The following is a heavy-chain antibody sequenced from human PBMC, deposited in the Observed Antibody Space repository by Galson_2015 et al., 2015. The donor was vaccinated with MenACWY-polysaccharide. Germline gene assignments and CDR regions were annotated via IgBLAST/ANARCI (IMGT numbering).Heavy chain of an antibody. CDR2: IKHDGSEK. V-gene: IGHV3-7*01. D-gene: IGHD3-22*01. J-gene: IGHJ4*02. Sequence: SLRLSCAASGFTFSSYWMSWVRQAPGKGREWVANIKHDGSEKYYVDSVKGRFTISRDNAKNSLYLQMNSLRAEDTAVYYCARDYYYDSSGYFDYWGQGTLVTVSS. CDR1: GFTFSSYW. CDR3: ARDYYYDSSGYFDY.